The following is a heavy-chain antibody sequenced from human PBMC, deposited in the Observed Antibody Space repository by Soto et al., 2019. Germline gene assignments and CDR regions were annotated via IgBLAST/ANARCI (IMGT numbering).Heavy chain of an antibody. Sequence: PSETLSLTCTVSGGSISSGDYYWSWIRQPPGKGLEWIGYIYYSGSTYYNPSLKSRVTISVDTSKNQFSLKLGSVTAADTAVYYCASSGYSYGFMSEDYWGQGTLVTVSS. CDR2: IYYSGST. V-gene: IGHV4-30-4*01. D-gene: IGHD5-18*01. CDR3: ASSGYSYGFMSEDY. J-gene: IGHJ4*02. CDR1: GGSISSGDYY.